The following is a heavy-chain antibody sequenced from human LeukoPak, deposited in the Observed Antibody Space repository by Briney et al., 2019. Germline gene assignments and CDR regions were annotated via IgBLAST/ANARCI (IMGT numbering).Heavy chain of an antibody. CDR1: GFTFTTYA. D-gene: IGHD1-1*01. J-gene: IGHJ4*02. Sequence: GSLRLSCAASGFTFTTYAMIWVRGTPGRGLERVSAISVIVDATYYAHFVKGRFTISRDNSENTVYLQVNSLRAEDTAVYYCARLSGTSGTTSRVLHYWGQGALVTVPS. V-gene: IGHV3-23*01. CDR2: ISVIVDAT. CDR3: ARLSGTSGTTSRVLHY.